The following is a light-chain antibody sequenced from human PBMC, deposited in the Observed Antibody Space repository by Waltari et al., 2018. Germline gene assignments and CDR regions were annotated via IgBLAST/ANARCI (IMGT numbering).Light chain of an antibody. CDR1: QSVLYSSNNKNY. Sequence: DIVMTQSPDSLAVSLGERATINCESSQSVLYSSNNKNYLAWYQQKPGQPPKLLIYLASTRDSGVPDRFSASGSGTDFTLSISSLQAEDVAFYYCQQYYTTPWTFGQGTKVEIK. CDR2: LAS. J-gene: IGKJ1*01. V-gene: IGKV4-1*01. CDR3: QQYYTTPWT.